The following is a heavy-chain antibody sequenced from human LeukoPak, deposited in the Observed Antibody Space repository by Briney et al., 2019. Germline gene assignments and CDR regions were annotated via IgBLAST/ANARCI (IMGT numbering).Heavy chain of an antibody. CDR3: VSFYETY. CDR1: GNYW. CDR2: INSDGSWT. V-gene: IGHV3-74*01. D-gene: IGHD2/OR15-2a*01. Sequence: GGSLRTSRAASGNYWMHWVRQVPGKGLVWVSHINSDGSWTSYADSVKGRFTISKDNAKNTVYLQMNSLRAEDTAVYYCVSFYETYWGRGTLVTVSS. J-gene: IGHJ4*02.